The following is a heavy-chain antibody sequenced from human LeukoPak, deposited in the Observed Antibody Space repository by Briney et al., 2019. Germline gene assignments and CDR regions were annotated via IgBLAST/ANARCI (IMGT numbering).Heavy chain of an antibody. J-gene: IGHJ3*02. CDR3: ARVTDFWSAGGAFDI. CDR1: GYSISSVYY. V-gene: IGHV4-38-2*02. Sequence: SETLSLTCTVSGYSISSVYYWGWIRPPPGKGLEWIGSIYHSGSTYYDPSIKSRVTISVDTSKNQFSLKLSSVTAADTAVYYCARVTDFWSAGGAFDIWGQGTMVTVSS. CDR2: IYHSGST. D-gene: IGHD3-3*01.